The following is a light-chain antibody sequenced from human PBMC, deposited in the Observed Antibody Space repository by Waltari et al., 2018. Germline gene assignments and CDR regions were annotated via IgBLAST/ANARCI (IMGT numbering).Light chain of an antibody. J-gene: IGKJ5*01. CDR2: GVS. Sequence: EIVLTQSPATLSVSPGESTTLSCRASQSLSNNLALYHQKPGQAPRLLIYGVSTRATDIPDRFSGSRSGTEFTLTISSLQSEDFGVYYCQQYNDWPPITFGQGTRLESK. V-gene: IGKV3-15*01. CDR1: QSLSNN. CDR3: QQYNDWPPIT.